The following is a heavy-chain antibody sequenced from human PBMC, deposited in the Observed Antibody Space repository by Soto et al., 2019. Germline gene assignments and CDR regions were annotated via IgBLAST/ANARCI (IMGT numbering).Heavy chain of an antibody. CDR1: GFTFSSYS. CDR3: ARDDPIVVVPAANSAFYYYYGMDV. CDR2: ISSSSSTI. Sequence: EVQLVESGGGLVQPGGSLRLSCAASGFTFSSYSMNWVRQAPGKGLEWVSYISSSSSTIYYADSVKGRFTISRDNAKNSLYRQMNSLRDEDTAVYYCARDDPIVVVPAANSAFYYYYGMDVWDQGTTVTVSS. D-gene: IGHD2-2*01. V-gene: IGHV3-48*02. J-gene: IGHJ6*02.